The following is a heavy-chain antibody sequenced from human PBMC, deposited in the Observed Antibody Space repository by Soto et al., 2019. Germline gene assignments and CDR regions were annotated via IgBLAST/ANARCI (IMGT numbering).Heavy chain of an antibody. J-gene: IGHJ3*01. CDR3: AKGFIVVVTVVRPDDAFDV. D-gene: IGHD2-21*02. CDR2: ISGGGGST. Sequence: DVQLLESGGGLVQPGGSLRLACAASGFTFGNYAINWVRLAQGKGLAWVSGISGGGGSTYYADSVKGRFTIFRDTSKNTVFMQMNSLRADDTAVYYCAKGFIVVVTVVRPDDAFDVWGQGTMVTVSS. CDR1: GFTFGNYA. V-gene: IGHV3-23*01.